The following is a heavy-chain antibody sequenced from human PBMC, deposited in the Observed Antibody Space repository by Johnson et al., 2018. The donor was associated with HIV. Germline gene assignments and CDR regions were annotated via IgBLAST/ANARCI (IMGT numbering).Heavy chain of an antibody. V-gene: IGHV3-9*01. CDR1: KFTFDNYA. J-gene: IGHJ3*02. Sequence: EVQLVESGGALVQPGRSLRLSCAASKFTFDNYAMHWVRQAPGKGLEWVSGISWNSGSIAYADSVKGRFTISRDNAKNTLYLQMNSLRAEDTAVYYCAREQELIGERAFDIWGQGTMVTVSS. CDR2: ISWNSGSI. CDR3: AREQELIGERAFDI. D-gene: IGHD6-13*01.